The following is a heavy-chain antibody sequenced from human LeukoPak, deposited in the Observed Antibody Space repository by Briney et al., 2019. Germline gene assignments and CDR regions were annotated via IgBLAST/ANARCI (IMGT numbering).Heavy chain of an antibody. CDR2: IKEDGNED. CDR3: TRGDRGYAESLY. CDR1: GFSFREHW. J-gene: IGHJ4*02. D-gene: IGHD5-12*01. Sequence: GGSLRLSCTVSGFSFREHWMSWVRQAPGKGLEWVGNIKEDGNEDYYVDSVEGRFVIFRDNAKNSLYLQMHSLRAEDTAVYYCTRGDRGYAESLYWGRGTLITVSS. V-gene: IGHV3-7*02.